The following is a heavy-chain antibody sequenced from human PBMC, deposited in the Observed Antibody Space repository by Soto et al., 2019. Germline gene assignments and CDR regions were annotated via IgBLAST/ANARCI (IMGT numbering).Heavy chain of an antibody. Sequence: ASLKVACKASGYTFTGYYMHWVRQAPGQGLEWMGWINPNSGGTNYAQKFQGWVTMTRDTSISTAYMELSSLRSDDTAVYYCARGVLRYFDWLLFDYWGQGTLVTVSS. CDR1: GYTFTGYY. V-gene: IGHV1-2*04. D-gene: IGHD3-9*01. CDR3: ARGVLRYFDWLLFDY. CDR2: INPNSGGT. J-gene: IGHJ4*02.